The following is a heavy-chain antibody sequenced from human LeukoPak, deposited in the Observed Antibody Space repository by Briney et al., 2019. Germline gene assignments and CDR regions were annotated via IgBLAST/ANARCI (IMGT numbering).Heavy chain of an antibody. Sequence: PGGSLRLPCSASGFTFSSYSMNWVRQAPGKGLEWLAYINRGGDNIWYADSVKGRFTISRDNARDSLFLQMNSVRDEDTAVYYCARDHDWAFDYWGQGTLVTVSS. CDR3: ARDHDWAFDY. J-gene: IGHJ4*02. CDR1: GFTFSSYS. D-gene: IGHD3-9*01. V-gene: IGHV3-48*02. CDR2: INRGGDNI.